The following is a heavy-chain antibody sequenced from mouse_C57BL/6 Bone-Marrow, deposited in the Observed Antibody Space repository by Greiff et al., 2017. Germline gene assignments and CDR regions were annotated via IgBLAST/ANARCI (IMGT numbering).Heavy chain of an antibody. CDR2: ISSGGDYI. CDR3: TRESGSSLGYFDV. CDR1: GFTFSSYA. J-gene: IGHJ1*03. D-gene: IGHD1-1*01. Sequence: EVKVVESGEGLVKPGGSLKLSCAASGFTFSSYAMSWVRQTPEKRLEWVAYISSGGDYIYYADTVKGRFTISRDNARNTLYLQMSSLKSEDTAMYYCTRESGSSLGYFDVWGTGTTVTVSS. V-gene: IGHV5-9-1*02.